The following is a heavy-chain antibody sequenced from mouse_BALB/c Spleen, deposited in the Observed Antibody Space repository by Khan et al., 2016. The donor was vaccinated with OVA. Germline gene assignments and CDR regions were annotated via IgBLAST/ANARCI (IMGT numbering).Heavy chain of an antibody. CDR3: TTAYARYSFDY. V-gene: IGHV1S134*01. CDR1: GNIFTSYG. D-gene: IGHD1-1*01. Sequence: VQLKQSGAELGRPGSSVKLSCTTSGNIFTSYGIKWVKQRPGQGLEWIGYIYPGNGYTEYSEKFQGKATLTSDTSSNTAYMQRRSLTSEDSAIYCGTTAYARYSFDYWGQGTTLTVSS. CDR2: IYPGNGYT. J-gene: IGHJ2*01.